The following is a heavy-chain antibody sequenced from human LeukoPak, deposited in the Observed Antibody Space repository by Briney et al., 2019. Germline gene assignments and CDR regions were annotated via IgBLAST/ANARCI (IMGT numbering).Heavy chain of an antibody. D-gene: IGHD3-9*01. Sequence: GGSLRLSCAASGFTFSSYGMHWVRQAPGKGLEWEAVISYDGSNKYYADSVKGRFTISRDNSKNTLYLQMNSLRAEDTAVYYCARKGVILRYFDWLPTIWGQGTLVTVSS. CDR3: ARKGVILRYFDWLPTI. CDR2: ISYDGSNK. J-gene: IGHJ4*02. V-gene: IGHV3-30*03. CDR1: GFTFSSYG.